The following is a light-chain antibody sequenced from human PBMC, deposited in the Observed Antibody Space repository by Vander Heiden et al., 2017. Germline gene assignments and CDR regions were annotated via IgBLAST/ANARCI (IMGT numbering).Light chain of an antibody. Sequence: DIQMTTPPSALSASVGDRVTISCRASQSISSYLDWYQQKPGKAPKLLIYAASSLQSGVPARFSGSGSGTDFTLTISSLQPEDFATYYCQQSYSTPPCTFGQGTKLEIK. CDR3: QQSYSTPPCT. V-gene: IGKV1-39*01. CDR2: AAS. J-gene: IGKJ2*02. CDR1: QSISSY.